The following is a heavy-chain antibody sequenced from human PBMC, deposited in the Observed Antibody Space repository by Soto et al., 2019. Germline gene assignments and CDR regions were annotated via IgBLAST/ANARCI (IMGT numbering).Heavy chain of an antibody. CDR2: ISYDGSSK. V-gene: IGHV3-30*18. CDR3: VKGIRNYWALDY. CDR1: GFTFSNYG. Sequence: GGSLRLSCAASGFTFSNYGMYWVRQAPGKGLGWVAFISYDGSSKFYADPMKGRHTISRDNSKNTLYLQMNSLRAEDTAVYYCVKGIRNYWALDYWGQGTLVTRLL. J-gene: IGHJ4*02. D-gene: IGHD1-7*01.